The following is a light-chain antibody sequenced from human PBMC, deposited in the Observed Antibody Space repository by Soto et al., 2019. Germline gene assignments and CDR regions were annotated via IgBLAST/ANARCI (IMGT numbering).Light chain of an antibody. CDR3: QQSGRSEIT. CDR1: QSVFLRSNNKNY. V-gene: IGKV4-1*01. J-gene: IGKJ5*01. CDR2: SAS. Sequence: DIVMTQSPDSLAVFLGERVTINCKSSQSVFLRSNNKNYLAWYQQKPGQAPRLVIYGTSSSASNRAIGIPDRFSGSGSGTDFTLTISRLEPEDFAVYYCQQSGRSEITFGQGTRLEI.